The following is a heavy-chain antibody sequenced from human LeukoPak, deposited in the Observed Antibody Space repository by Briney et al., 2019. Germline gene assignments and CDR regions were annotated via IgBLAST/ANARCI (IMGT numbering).Heavy chain of an antibody. CDR1: GGSISSYY. V-gene: IGHV4-59*01. CDR2: THYSGST. J-gene: IGHJ4*02. Sequence: SETLSLTCTVSGGSISSYYWSWLRQPPGKGLEYIGYTHYSGSTNYNPSLKSRVTISLDTSGNQFSLKLSSVTAADTAVYYCARVTSYDDSSGYDYWGQGTLVTVSS. CDR3: ARVTSYDDSSGYDY. D-gene: IGHD3-22*01.